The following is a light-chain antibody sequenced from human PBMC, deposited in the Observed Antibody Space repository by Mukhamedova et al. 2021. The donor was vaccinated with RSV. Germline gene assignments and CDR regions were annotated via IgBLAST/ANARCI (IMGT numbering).Light chain of an antibody. J-gene: IGLJ2*01. CDR1: SSNIGAVYD. Sequence: VTISCTGSSSNIGAVYDVHWYQQLPGTAPKLPIYGNSNRPSGVPDRFSGSKSGTSASLAITGLQAEDEADYYGQAYDSSLSGVV. CDR3: QAYDSSLSGVV. CDR2: GNS. V-gene: IGLV1-40*01.